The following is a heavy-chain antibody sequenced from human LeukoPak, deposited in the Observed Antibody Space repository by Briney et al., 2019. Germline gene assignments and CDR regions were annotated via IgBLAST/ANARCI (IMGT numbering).Heavy chain of an antibody. Sequence: GGSLRLSCAASGFTFSNYNMNWVRQAPGKGLEWVSSISYSSTYIYYADSVKGRFTISRDNSKNTLYLQMNSLRAEDTAVYYCARGFIAAAGTYQEYFQHWGQGTLVTVSS. CDR1: GFTFSNYN. D-gene: IGHD6-13*01. J-gene: IGHJ1*01. CDR3: ARGFIAAAGTYQEYFQH. CDR2: ISYSSTYI. V-gene: IGHV3-21*01.